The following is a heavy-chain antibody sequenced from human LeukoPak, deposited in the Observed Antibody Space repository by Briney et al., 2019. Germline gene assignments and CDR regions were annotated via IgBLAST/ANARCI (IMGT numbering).Heavy chain of an antibody. CDR3: ATSPPYDYVWGSNRPIDY. D-gene: IGHD3-16*02. CDR2: FDPEEDET. CDR1: GYTLADVS. Sequence: ASVKVSCKVSGYTLADVSMHWVRQAPGKGLEWMGSFDPEEDETIYAQKFQGRVTMTEDTSTDTAYMELSSLRSEDTAVFYCATSPPYDYVWGSNRPIDYWGQGTLVTVSS. V-gene: IGHV1-24*01. J-gene: IGHJ4*02.